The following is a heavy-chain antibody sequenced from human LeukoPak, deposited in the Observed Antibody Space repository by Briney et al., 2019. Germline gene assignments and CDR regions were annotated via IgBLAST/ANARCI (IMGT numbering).Heavy chain of an antibody. Sequence: GGSLRLSCAASGFTFSGYTMSWVRQAPGKGLEWVSSILGSGSTSYYADSVKGRFTISRDNSKNTLYLQMNSLRAEDTAVYYCAKDREPVNRWNFDYWGQGTLVTVSS. CDR2: ILGSGSTS. V-gene: IGHV3-23*01. D-gene: IGHD1-1*01. J-gene: IGHJ4*02. CDR1: GFTFSGYT. CDR3: AKDREPVNRWNFDY.